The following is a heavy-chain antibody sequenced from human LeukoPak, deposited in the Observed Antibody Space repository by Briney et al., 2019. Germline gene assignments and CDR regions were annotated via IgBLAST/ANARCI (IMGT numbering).Heavy chain of an antibody. J-gene: IGHJ4*02. D-gene: IGHD3-10*01. CDR3: AKDRRITMVRALDY. V-gene: IGHV3-30*18. CDR1: GFTFSSYG. CDR2: ISYDGSNK. Sequence: GGSLRLSCAASGFTFSSYGMHWVRQAPGKGLEWVAVISYDGSNKYYADSVKGRFTISRDNSKNTLYLQMNSLRAEDTAVYYCAKDRRITMVRALDYWGQGTLVTASS.